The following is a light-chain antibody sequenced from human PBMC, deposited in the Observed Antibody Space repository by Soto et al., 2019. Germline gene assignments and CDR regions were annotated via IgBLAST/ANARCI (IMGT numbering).Light chain of an antibody. Sequence: QSVLTQPPSASGSPGQSVTISCTGTSSDVGGYNYVSWYQHHPGKAPRLMVYEVSKRPSGVPDRFSGSKSGNTASLTVSGLQTEDEADYYCTSYAASLPVVFGGGTKVTDL. V-gene: IGLV2-8*01. CDR1: SSDVGGYNY. CDR2: EVS. CDR3: TSYAASLPVV. J-gene: IGLJ2*01.